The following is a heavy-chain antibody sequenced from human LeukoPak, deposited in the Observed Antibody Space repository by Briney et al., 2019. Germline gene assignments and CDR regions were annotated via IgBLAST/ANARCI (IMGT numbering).Heavy chain of an antibody. CDR1: GFTFSSYE. D-gene: IGHD3-22*01. CDR3: ARDKTSYYYDSSGYFDY. CDR2: ISSSGSTI. V-gene: IGHV3-48*03. J-gene: IGHJ4*02. Sequence: PGGSLRLSCAASGFTFSSYEMNWVRQAPGKGLEWVSYISSSGSTIYYADSAKGRFTISRDNAKNSLYLQMNSLRAEDTAVYYCARDKTSYYYDSSGYFDYWGQGTLVTVSS.